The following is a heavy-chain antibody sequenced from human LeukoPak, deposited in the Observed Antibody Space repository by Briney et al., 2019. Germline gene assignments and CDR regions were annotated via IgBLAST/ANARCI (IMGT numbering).Heavy chain of an antibody. CDR2: ISCSLSDI. D-gene: IGHD3-10*01. J-gene: IGHJ6*02. Sequence: PGGSLSLSCAASGFTFSSNSMNWVRQAPGNGLEWVSSISCSLSDIYYADSVTGRFTISRANAKNSLYLKMSSLRAQDTAVYYCARDSVRGGRYGMDVWGQGTTVTVSS. V-gene: IGHV3-21*01. CDR1: GFTFSSNS. CDR3: ARDSVRGGRYGMDV.